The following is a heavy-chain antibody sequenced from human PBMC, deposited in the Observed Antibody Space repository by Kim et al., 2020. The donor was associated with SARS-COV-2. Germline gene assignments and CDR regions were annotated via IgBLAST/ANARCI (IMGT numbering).Heavy chain of an antibody. CDR3: ARTIAAQEYYFDY. Sequence: SETLSLTCAVSGGSISSGGYSWSWIRQPPGKGLEWIGYIYHSGSTYYNPSLKSRVTISVDRSKNQFSLKLSSVTAADTAVYYCARTIAAQEYYFDYWGRNPGHRLL. D-gene: IGHD6-6*01. J-gene: IGHJ4*01. V-gene: IGHV4-30-2*01. CDR1: GGSISSGGYS. CDR2: IYHSGST.